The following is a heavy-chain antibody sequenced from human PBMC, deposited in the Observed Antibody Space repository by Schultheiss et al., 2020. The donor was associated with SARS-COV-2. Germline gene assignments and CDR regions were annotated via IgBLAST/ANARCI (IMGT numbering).Heavy chain of an antibody. D-gene: IGHD3-22*01. Sequence: GGSLRLSCAASGFTFRSYTMNWVRQAPGKGLEWVSYISSSSSAIYYADSVRGRFTISRDNSKNTLYLQMSSLRAEDTAVYYCASDSSGYYYVGAFDIWGQGTMVTVSS. CDR3: ASDSSGYYYVGAFDI. CDR1: GFTFRSYT. J-gene: IGHJ3*02. CDR2: ISSSSSAI. V-gene: IGHV3-48*01.